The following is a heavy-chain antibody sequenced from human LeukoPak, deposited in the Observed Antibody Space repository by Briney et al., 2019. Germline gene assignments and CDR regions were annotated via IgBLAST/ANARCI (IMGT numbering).Heavy chain of an antibody. D-gene: IGHD6-19*01. CDR3: ARDHSGSGNAFDF. Sequence: GGSLGLSCAASGFTFSSYGMHWVRQSPGEGLAWVALISKDGSDKYYGDSVKGRFTISRDNSKNTLYLQMNSLRAEDTAVFYCARDHSGSGNAFDFWGPGTMVTVSS. CDR2: ISKDGSDK. CDR1: GFTFSSYG. V-gene: IGHV3-30*19. J-gene: IGHJ3*01.